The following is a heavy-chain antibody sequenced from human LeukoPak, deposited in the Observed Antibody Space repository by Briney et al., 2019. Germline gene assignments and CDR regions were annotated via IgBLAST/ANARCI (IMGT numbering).Heavy chain of an antibody. CDR2: IIPIFGTA. J-gene: IGHJ4*02. CDR1: GYTFTGYY. Sequence: ASVKVSCKASGYTFTGYYMHWVRQAPGQGLEWMGGIIPIFGTANYAQKFQGRVTITADKSTSTAYMKLSSLRSEDTAVYYCARDDSSGYYPNDYWGQGTLVTVSS. D-gene: IGHD3-22*01. CDR3: ARDDSSGYYPNDY. V-gene: IGHV1-69*06.